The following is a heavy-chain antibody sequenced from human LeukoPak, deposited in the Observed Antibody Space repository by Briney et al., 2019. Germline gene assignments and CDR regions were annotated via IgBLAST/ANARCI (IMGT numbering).Heavy chain of an antibody. CDR1: GGSISSSSYY. CDR2: IYYSGST. V-gene: IGHV4-61*01. D-gene: IGHD1-26*01. J-gene: IGHJ4*02. CDR3: ARGGATDYFDY. Sequence: SETLSLTCTVSGGSISSSSYYWSWIRQPPGKGLEWIGYIYYSGSTNYNPSLKSRVTISVDTSKNQFSLKLSSVTAADTAVYYCARGGATDYFDYWGQGTLVTVSS.